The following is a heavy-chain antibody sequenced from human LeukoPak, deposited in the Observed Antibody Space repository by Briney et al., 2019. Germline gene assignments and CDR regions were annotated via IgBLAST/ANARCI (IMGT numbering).Heavy chain of an antibody. CDR1: GGSLSSYY. Sequence: PSETLSLTCTVSGGSLSSYYWTWIRQPPGKGLEWIGYVHYSDNPSYNPSLKSRVTISMDTSKNQFSLRLTPVTTADTAVYYCARALMKYYYYYMDVWGKGTTVTVSS. J-gene: IGHJ6*03. CDR3: ARALMKYYYYYMDV. CDR2: VHYSDNP. V-gene: IGHV4-59*01.